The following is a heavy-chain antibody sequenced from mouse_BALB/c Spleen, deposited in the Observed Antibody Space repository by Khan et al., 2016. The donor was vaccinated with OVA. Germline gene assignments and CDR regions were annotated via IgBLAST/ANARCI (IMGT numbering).Heavy chain of an antibody. CDR2: INPGSGGT. J-gene: IGHJ3*01. CDR1: GYAFTHYL. V-gene: IGHV1-54*01. D-gene: IGHD2-3*01. Sequence: VQLQQSGTELVRPGTSVKVSCRASGYAFTHYLIEWVKQRPGQGLEWIGVINPGSGGTNYNAKFEGKATLTADNSSSTASMHLSSLTSDDSAVYCGARGFYDGYLAWFAYWGQGTLVTVSA. CDR3: ARGFYDGYLAWFAY.